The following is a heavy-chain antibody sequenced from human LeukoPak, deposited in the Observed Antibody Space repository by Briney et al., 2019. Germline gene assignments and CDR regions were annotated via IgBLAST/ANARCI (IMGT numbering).Heavy chain of an antibody. J-gene: IGHJ4*02. CDR1: GGSISRDSYY. V-gene: IGHV4-39*07. CDR2: IYSSGST. CDR3: ARVDIRTAFFDY. D-gene: IGHD5-12*01. Sequence: SETLSLTCTVSGGSISRDSYYWGWIRQSPGKGLEWIGRIYSSGSTGYNPSLKSRVTMSLDTSKNQFSLNLSSVTAADTAVYYCARVDIRTAFFDYWGQGTLVTVSS.